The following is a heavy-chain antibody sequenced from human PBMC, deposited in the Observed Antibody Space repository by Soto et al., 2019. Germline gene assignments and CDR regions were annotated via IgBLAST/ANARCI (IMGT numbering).Heavy chain of an antibody. D-gene: IGHD2-2*01. Sequence: ASVKVSCKASGGTFSSYAISWVRQAPGQGLEWMGGIIPIFGTANYAQKFQGRVTITADESTSTAYMELSSLRSEDTAVYYCAVRKRGVDIVVVPAAGYYYYYGMDVWGQGTTVTVSS. CDR1: GGTFSSYA. J-gene: IGHJ6*02. CDR3: AVRKRGVDIVVVPAAGYYYYYGMDV. CDR2: IIPIFGTA. V-gene: IGHV1-69*13.